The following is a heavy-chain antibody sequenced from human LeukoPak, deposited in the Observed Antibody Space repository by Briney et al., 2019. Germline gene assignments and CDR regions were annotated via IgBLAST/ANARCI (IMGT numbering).Heavy chain of an antibody. J-gene: IGHJ4*02. CDR2: IYPGDSDT. D-gene: IGHD3-10*01. CDR1: GDSFTSYW. CDR3: ARSRGSGSYYTPFDY. Sequence: GESLKISCKGSGDSFTSYWIGWVRQMPGKGLEWMGIIYPGDSDTRYSPSFQGQVTISADKSISTAYLQWSSLKASDTAMYYCARSRGSGSYYTPFDYWGQGTLVTVSS. V-gene: IGHV5-51*01.